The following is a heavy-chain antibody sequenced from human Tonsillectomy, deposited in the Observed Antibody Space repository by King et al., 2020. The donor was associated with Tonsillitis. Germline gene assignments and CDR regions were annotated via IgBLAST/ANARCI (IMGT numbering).Heavy chain of an antibody. CDR3: ARGITFFDS. CDR2: IREDGSGK. D-gene: IGHD3-10*01. Sequence: VQLVESGGGLVQPGGSLRLAWATSGFNFNTYWRTWVRQAPGKGLEWVANIREDGSGKYYVDSVRGRFTISRDNAKSSLFLQMNSVRGEDTAVYYCARGITFFDSWGQGTLVTVSP. J-gene: IGHJ4*02. CDR1: GFNFNTYW. V-gene: IGHV3-7*04.